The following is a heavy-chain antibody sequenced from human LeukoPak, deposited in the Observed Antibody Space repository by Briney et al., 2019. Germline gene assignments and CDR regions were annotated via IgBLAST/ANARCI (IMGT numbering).Heavy chain of an antibody. CDR1: GFTFSSYA. D-gene: IGHD3-3*01. CDR2: ISGSGGST. CDR3: AKSGHYYDFWSALPDY. J-gene: IGHJ4*02. V-gene: IGHV3-23*01. Sequence: GGSLRLSCAASGFTFSSYAMSWVRQAPGKGLEWVSAISGSGGSTYYADSVKGRFTISRDNSKNTLYLQMNSLRAEDTAVYYCAKSGHYYDFWSALPDYWGQGTLVTVSS.